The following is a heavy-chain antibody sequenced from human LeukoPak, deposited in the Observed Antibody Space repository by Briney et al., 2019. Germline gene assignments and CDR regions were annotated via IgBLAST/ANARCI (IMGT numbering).Heavy chain of an antibody. D-gene: IGHD6-13*01. CDR2: IYTSGST. CDR1: GGSISSGSYY. CDR3: ASLPPSYSSSWYKYFQH. V-gene: IGHV4-61*02. J-gene: IGHJ1*01. Sequence: PSETLSLTCTVSGGSISSGSYYWSWIRQPAGKGLEWIGRIYTSGSTNYNPSLKSRVTISVDTSKNQFSLKLSSVTAADTAVYYCASLPPSYSSSWYKYFQHWGQGTLVTVSS.